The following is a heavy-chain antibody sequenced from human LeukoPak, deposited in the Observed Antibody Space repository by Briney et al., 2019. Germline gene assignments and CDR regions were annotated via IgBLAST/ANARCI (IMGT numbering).Heavy chain of an antibody. CDR3: ARGDILTGHDY. J-gene: IGHJ4*02. Sequence: ASVTVSFKASGYTFTVYYMHWVRQTPGQGLEWMGWINPNSGGTNYAQKFQGRVTMTRDTSISTAYMELSRLRSDDTAVYYCARGDILTGHDYWGQGTLVTVSS. CDR1: GYTFTVYY. D-gene: IGHD3-9*01. V-gene: IGHV1-2*02. CDR2: INPNSGGT.